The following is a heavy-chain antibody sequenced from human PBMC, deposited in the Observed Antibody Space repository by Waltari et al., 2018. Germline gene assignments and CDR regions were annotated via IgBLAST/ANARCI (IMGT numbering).Heavy chain of an antibody. CDR3: ATSEILPAAFDI. Sequence: QVQLQESGPGLVKPSETLSLTCTVSGGSISSYYWSWIRQPPGKGLEWIGYIYYSGSTNYNPSLKSRVTISVDTSKNQFALKLSSVTAADTAVYYCATSEILPAAFDIWGQGTMVTVSS. J-gene: IGHJ3*02. CDR2: IYYSGST. CDR1: GGSISSYY. V-gene: IGHV4-59*01. D-gene: IGHD1-26*01.